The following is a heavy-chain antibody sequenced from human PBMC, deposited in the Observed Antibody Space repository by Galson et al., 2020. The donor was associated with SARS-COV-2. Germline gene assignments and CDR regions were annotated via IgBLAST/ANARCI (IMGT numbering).Heavy chain of an antibody. D-gene: IGHD2-21*01. Sequence: ASVKVSCKVSGYTLTELSMHWVRQAPGKGLEWMGGFDPEDGETIYAQKFQGRVTMTEDTSTDTAYMELSSLRSEDTAVYYCATGPPRGVVSGFDPWGQGTLVTVSS. V-gene: IGHV1-24*01. CDR2: FDPEDGET. J-gene: IGHJ5*02. CDR1: GYTLTELS. CDR3: ATGPPRGVVSGFDP.